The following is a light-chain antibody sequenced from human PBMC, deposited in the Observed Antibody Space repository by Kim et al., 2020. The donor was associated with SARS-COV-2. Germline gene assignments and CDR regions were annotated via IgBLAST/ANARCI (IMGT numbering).Light chain of an antibody. CDR1: QSVSNNY. V-gene: IGKV3D-20*01. Sequence: EIVLTQSPATLSLSPGERATLSCGASQSVSNNYLGWYQQKPGLAPRPLIYDASSRATGIPDRFSGSGSGTDFTLTISRLEPEDFAVYYCQQYGTASITFGQGTRLEIK. CDR3: QQYGTASIT. J-gene: IGKJ5*01. CDR2: DAS.